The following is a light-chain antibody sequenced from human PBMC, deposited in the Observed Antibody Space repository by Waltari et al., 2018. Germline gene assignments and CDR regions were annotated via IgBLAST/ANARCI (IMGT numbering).Light chain of an antibody. J-gene: IGLJ2*01. CDR3: QVWDSSVV. CDR2: RDS. Sequence: SYELTPPLSVSVALGQTARITCGGNQLTHKNVHWYPQKPGQAPVLVIYRDSNRPSGIPERFSGSNSGNTAILTISRAQAGDEADYYCQVWDSSVVFGGGTKLTVL. CDR1: QLTHKN. V-gene: IGLV3-9*01.